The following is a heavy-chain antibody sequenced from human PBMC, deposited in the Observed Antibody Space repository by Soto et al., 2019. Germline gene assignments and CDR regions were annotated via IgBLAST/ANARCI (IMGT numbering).Heavy chain of an antibody. CDR3: AKGTPSMIVVFGSFDI. CDR1: GFTLSSYA. CDR2: ISGSGGST. J-gene: IGHJ3*02. D-gene: IGHD3-22*01. Sequence: EVQLLESGGGLVQPGGSLRLSCAASGFTLSSYAMSWVRQAPGKGLEWVSAISGSGGSTYYADSVKGRFTISRDNSKNTRYLQMNSLRADDTAVYYCAKGTPSMIVVFGSFDIWGQGTMVTVSS. V-gene: IGHV3-23*01.